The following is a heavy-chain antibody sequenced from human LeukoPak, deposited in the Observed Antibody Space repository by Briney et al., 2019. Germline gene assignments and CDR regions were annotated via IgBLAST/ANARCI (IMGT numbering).Heavy chain of an antibody. CDR1: GFTFSSYG. D-gene: IGHD5-18*01. V-gene: IGHV1-18*01. J-gene: IGHJ3*02. CDR2: ISAYNGNT. CDR3: AGTAMVTFGAFDI. Sequence: GASVKVSCKASGFTFSSYGITWVRQAPGQGLEWMGWISAYNGNTNYAQKFQGRVTMTTYTPTSTAYMELSSLRSEDTAVYYCAGTAMVTFGAFDIWGQGTMVTVSS.